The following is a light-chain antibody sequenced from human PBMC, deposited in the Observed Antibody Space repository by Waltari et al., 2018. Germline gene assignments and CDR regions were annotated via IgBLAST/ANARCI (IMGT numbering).Light chain of an antibody. J-gene: IGKJ1*01. CDR2: AAS. CDR3: QQYHDYPWT. CDR1: QGVSTS. Sequence: AIRMTQSPSSLSASIGDRVTIACRASQGVSTSLAWYQQKPGNAPSLLIHAASTLQSGVPSRFSGSGTGTDFTLTITCLQSEDFATYYCQQYHDYPWTFGQGTKVDI. V-gene: IGKV1-8*01.